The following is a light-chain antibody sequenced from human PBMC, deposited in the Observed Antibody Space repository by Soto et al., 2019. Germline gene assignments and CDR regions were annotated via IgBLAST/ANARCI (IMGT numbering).Light chain of an antibody. Sequence: EIVLTQSPGTLSLSAGERATLSCRASQTISSNYLAWYQQKPGQAPRLLIFGASYRATGIPDRFSGSGSRTDFTLTISRLEPEDFAVYYCQQYGRSPPEFTFGPGTKVDIK. CDR3: QQYGRSPPEFT. CDR1: QTISSNY. CDR2: GAS. V-gene: IGKV3-20*01. J-gene: IGKJ3*01.